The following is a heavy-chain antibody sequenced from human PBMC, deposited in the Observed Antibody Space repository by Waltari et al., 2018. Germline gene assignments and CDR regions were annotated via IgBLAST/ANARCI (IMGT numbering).Heavy chain of an antibody. CDR2: SSGGGRGT. J-gene: IGHJ3*01. CDR1: VIPIFVSA. CDR3: LKPHVAVAGVDAFDV. V-gene: IGHV3-23*01. Sequence: EVRLLESGGVLVPQAGSMRLSCASSVIPIFVSARNWARQAPGRGPEWVESSSGGGRGTYYADAVKGRFTISRDTSTNTVYLQLNSLRAEDTAVYYCLKPHVAVAGVDAFDVWGPGTLVTVSS. D-gene: IGHD6-19*01.